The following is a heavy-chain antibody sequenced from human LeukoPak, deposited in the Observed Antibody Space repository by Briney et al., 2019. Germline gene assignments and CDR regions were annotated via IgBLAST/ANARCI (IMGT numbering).Heavy chain of an antibody. CDR1: GFTFSSYA. D-gene: IGHD2-15*01. CDR2: ISGSGGST. V-gene: IGHV3-23*01. Sequence: PGGSLRLSCAASGFTFSSYAMSWVRQAPGKGLEWVSAISGSGGSTYYADSVKGRFTISRDNSKNTLYLQMNSLRAEDTAVYYCARGRCSGGSCYSLGSYFDYWGQGTLVTVSS. CDR3: ARGRCSGGSCYSLGSYFDY. J-gene: IGHJ4*02.